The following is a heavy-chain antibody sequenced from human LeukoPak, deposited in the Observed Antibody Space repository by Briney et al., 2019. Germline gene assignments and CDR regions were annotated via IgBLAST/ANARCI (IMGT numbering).Heavy chain of an antibody. CDR3: ARALRITFGGGRGAFDI. Sequence: GESLKVSCKGSGYSFTNYWISWVRQMPGKGLEWMGRIDPSDSYTNYSPSFQGHLTISADKSISTAYLQWSSLKASDTAMYYCARALRITFGGGRGAFDIWGQGTMVTVSS. CDR2: IDPSDSYT. V-gene: IGHV5-10-1*01. J-gene: IGHJ3*02. D-gene: IGHD3-16*01. CDR1: GYSFTNYW.